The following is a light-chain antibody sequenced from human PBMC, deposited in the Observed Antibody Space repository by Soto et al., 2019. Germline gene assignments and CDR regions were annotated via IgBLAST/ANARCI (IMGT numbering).Light chain of an antibody. CDR2: DAS. Sequence: EIVLTQSPATLSLSPGETATLSCRASQSVGSSLVWYQQRPGQAPRLLIYDASHRATGIPARFTGSGSGTDFTLTVGSLESEDFAVYYCQYRSDWPHIFGGGTKVELK. J-gene: IGKJ4*01. V-gene: IGKV3-11*01. CDR1: QSVGSS. CDR3: QYRSDWPHI.